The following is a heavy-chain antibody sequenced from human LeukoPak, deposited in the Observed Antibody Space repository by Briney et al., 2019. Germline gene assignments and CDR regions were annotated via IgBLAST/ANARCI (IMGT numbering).Heavy chain of an antibody. CDR2: SSPTGSTT. CDR3: ARGPNSNRSGLDF. CDR1: GFSFSGHW. J-gene: IGHJ4*02. V-gene: IGHV3-74*01. Sequence: PGGSLRLSCTASGFSFSGHWMHWARQLPGKGLVWVSRSSPTGSTTSYADSVKGRFTVSRDNAKNTLYLQVNNLRAEDTAVYYCARGPNSNRSGLDFWGQGTLLTVSS. D-gene: IGHD1-14*01.